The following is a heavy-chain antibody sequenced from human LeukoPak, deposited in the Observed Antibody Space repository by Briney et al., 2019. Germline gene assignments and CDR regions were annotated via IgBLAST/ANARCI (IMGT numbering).Heavy chain of an antibody. CDR3: ANHDSSGYYPGDY. Sequence: PGGSLRLSYAASGFTFSSYAMSWVRQAPGKGLEWVSAISGSGGSTYYADSVKGRFTISRDNSKNTLYLQMNSLRAEDTAVYYCANHDSSGYYPGDYWGQGTLVTVSS. J-gene: IGHJ4*02. CDR2: ISGSGGST. CDR1: GFTFSSYA. V-gene: IGHV3-23*01. D-gene: IGHD3-22*01.